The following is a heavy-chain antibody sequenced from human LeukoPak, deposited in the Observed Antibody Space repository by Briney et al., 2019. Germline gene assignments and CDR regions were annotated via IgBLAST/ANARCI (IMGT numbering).Heavy chain of an antibody. CDR2: INPNSGGT. D-gene: IGHD4-17*01. J-gene: IGHJ4*02. Sequence: ASVTVSCKASGYTFTVYYMHWVRQAPGQGLEWMGWINPNSGGTNYAQKFQGRVTITRDTSISTAYMALSRLRSDDTAVYYCATRTDYGDYKGQFDYWGQGTLVTVSS. V-gene: IGHV1-2*02. CDR3: ATRTDYGDYKGQFDY. CDR1: GYTFTVYY.